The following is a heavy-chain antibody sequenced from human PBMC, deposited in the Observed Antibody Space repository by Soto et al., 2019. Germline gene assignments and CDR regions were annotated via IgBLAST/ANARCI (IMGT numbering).Heavy chain of an antibody. D-gene: IGHD2-15*01. CDR3: ARDSSGGSSWYYYYYGRDV. V-gene: IGHV3-74*01. CDR2: INSDGSST. Sequence: GGSLRLSCAASGFTFSSYWMHWVRQAPGKGLVWVSRINSDGSSTSYADSVKGRFTISRDNAKNTLYLQMNSLRAEDTAVYYCARDSSGGSSWYYYYYGRDVWGQGTTVTVSS. J-gene: IGHJ6*02. CDR1: GFTFSSYW.